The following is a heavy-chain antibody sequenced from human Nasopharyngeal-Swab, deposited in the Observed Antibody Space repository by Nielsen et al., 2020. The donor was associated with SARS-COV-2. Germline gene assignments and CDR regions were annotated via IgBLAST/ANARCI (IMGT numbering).Heavy chain of an antibody. Sequence: GESLKISCAASGFTFSSFTMNWVRQAPGKGLEWVSSISSSSSYIYYADSVKGRFTVSRDNAKNSLYLQMNSLRAEDTAVYYCAEGDPFDYWGQGTLVTVSS. V-gene: IGHV3-21*01. D-gene: IGHD2-21*02. CDR1: GFTFSSFT. J-gene: IGHJ4*02. CDR3: AEGDPFDY. CDR2: ISSSSSYI.